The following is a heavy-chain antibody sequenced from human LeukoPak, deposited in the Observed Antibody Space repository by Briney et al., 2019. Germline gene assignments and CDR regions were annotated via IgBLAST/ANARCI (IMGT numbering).Heavy chain of an antibody. CDR2: IYYSGST. CDR1: GGSISSSSYY. D-gene: IGHD6-13*01. J-gene: IGHJ4*02. Sequence: SETTSLTCTVSGGSISSSSYYWRWIRQPPGKGLEWIGNIYYSGSTYYNPSLKSRVTISVDTSKNQFSLKLSSVTAADTAVYYCARVLISSSWYRFFDYWGQGTLVTVSS. CDR3: ARVLISSSWYRFFDY. V-gene: IGHV4-39*07.